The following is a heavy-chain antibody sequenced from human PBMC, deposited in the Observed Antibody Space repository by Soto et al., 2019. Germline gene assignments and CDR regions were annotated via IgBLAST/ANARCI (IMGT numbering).Heavy chain of an antibody. V-gene: IGHV1-18*01. CDR3: ARDGRYYYDSSGYYPQDAFDI. D-gene: IGHD3-22*01. CDR1: GYTFTSYG. J-gene: IGHJ3*02. Sequence: ASVKVSCTASGYTFTSYGISWVRQAPGQGLEWMGWISAYNGNTNYAQKLQGRVTMTTDTSTSTAYMELRSLRSDDTAVYYCARDGRYYYDSSGYYPQDAFDIWGQGTMVTVSS. CDR2: ISAYNGNT.